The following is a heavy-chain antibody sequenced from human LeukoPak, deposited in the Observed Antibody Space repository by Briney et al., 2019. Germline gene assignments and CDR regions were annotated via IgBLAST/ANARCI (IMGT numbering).Heavy chain of an antibody. CDR1: RYTFTSYA. CDR2: INAGNGNT. CDR3: ARDSYGSGSYYPY. V-gene: IGHV1-3*01. J-gene: IGHJ4*02. D-gene: IGHD3-10*01. Sequence: GASVKVSCKASRYTFTSYAMHWVRQAPGQRLEWMGWINAGNGNTKYSQKFQGRVTITRDTSASTAYMELSSLRTEDTAVYYCARDSYGSGSYYPYWGQGTLVTVSS.